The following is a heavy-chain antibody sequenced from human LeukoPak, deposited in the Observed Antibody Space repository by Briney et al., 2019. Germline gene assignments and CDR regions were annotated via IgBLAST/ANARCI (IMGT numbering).Heavy chain of an antibody. Sequence: GGSLRLSCAASGFTFSSYAMHWVRQAPGKGLEWVAVASYDGSFKYYADSVKGRFTISRDNSKNTLYLQMNSLRAEDTAVYYCARCITVVRRVITSADYGMDVWGKGTTVTVSS. V-gene: IGHV3-30*04. CDR1: GFTFSSYA. J-gene: IGHJ6*04. D-gene: IGHD3-10*01. CDR2: ASYDGSFK. CDR3: ARCITVVRRVITSADYGMDV.